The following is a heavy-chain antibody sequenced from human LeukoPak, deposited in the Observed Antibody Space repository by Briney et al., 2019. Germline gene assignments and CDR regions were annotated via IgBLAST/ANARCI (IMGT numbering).Heavy chain of an antibody. D-gene: IGHD6-6*01. CDR3: ASLGDSSSYLYYYYYGMDV. Sequence: PSETLSLTCAVYGGSFSGCYWSWIRQPPGKGLEWIGEINHSGSTNYNPSLKSRVTISVDTSKNQFSLKLSSVTAADTAVYYCASLGDSSSYLYYYYYGMDVWGQGTTVTVSS. V-gene: IGHV4-34*01. CDR1: GGSFSGCY. J-gene: IGHJ6*02. CDR2: INHSGST.